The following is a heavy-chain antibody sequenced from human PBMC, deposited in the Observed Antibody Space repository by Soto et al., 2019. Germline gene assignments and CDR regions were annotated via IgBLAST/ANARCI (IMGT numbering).Heavy chain of an antibody. CDR2: ISGSGGST. Sequence: GGSLRLSCAASGFTFSSYAMSWVRQAPGKGLEWVSAISGSGGSTYYADSVKGRFTISRDNSKNTLYLQMNSLRAEDTAAYYCAKDLVYSSSWYGNFDYWGQGTLVTVSS. CDR1: GFTFSSYA. V-gene: IGHV3-23*01. CDR3: AKDLVYSSSWYGNFDY. J-gene: IGHJ4*02. D-gene: IGHD6-13*01.